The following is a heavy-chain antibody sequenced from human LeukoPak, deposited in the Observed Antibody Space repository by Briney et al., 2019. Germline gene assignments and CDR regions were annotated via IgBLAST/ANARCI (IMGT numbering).Heavy chain of an antibody. V-gene: IGHV4-38-2*02. J-gene: IGHJ4*02. Sequence: SETLSLTCTVSGYSISSDYYWGWIRQPPGKGLEWIGNVYRTGSTYYNPSLTSRVTISIDTSKNQFSLKLSSVTAADTAVYYCAREDDEQQLAFDYWGQGTLVTVSS. CDR1: GYSISSDYY. CDR2: VYRTGST. D-gene: IGHD6-13*01. CDR3: AREDDEQQLAFDY.